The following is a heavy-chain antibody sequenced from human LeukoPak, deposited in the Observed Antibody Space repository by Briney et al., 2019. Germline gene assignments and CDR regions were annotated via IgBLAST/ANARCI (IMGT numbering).Heavy chain of an antibody. V-gene: IGHV3-48*03. Sequence: GGSLRLSCAASGFTFTDSDMIWVRQAPGKGLEWISYISGSGSSIFYADSLQGRFTVSRDNAKNSVYLQMNSLRAEDTAVYYCAREGGFGYDDAFDTWGHGTTVTVSS. J-gene: IGHJ3*02. CDR2: ISGSGSSI. CDR1: GFTFTDSD. D-gene: IGHD3-16*02. CDR3: AREGGFGYDDAFDT.